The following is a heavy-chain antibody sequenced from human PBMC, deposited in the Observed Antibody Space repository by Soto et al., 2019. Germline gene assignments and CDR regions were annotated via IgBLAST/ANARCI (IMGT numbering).Heavy chain of an antibody. CDR1: GGTFSSYA. V-gene: IGHV1-69*13. CDR2: IIPIFGTA. D-gene: IGHD1-20*01. Sequence: SVKVSCKASGGTFSSYAISWVRQAPGQGLEWMGGIIPIFGTANYAQKFQGRVTITADESTSTAYMELSSLRSEDTAVYYCERDSDRYQQTFDYWGPGTLVTVSS. CDR3: ERDSDRYQQTFDY. J-gene: IGHJ4*02.